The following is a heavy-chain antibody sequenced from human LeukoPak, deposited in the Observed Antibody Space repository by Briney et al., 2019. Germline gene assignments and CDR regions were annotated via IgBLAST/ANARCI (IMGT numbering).Heavy chain of an antibody. CDR2: IYPGDSDT. Sequence: KPGESLQISCTGSGYSFTTYYIGWVRQMPGKGLEWMGIIYPGDSDTRYSPSFQGQVTISADKSISTAYLQWSSLKASDAAIYYCARRGSGSPTHFDYWGQGILVTVSS. CDR3: ARRGSGSPTHFDY. V-gene: IGHV5-51*01. J-gene: IGHJ4*02. D-gene: IGHD3-10*01. CDR1: GYSFTTYY.